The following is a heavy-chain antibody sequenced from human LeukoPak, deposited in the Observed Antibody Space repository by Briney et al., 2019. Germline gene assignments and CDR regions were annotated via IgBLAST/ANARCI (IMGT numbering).Heavy chain of an antibody. Sequence: SSETLSLTCAVYGGSFSGYYWSWIRQPPGKGLEWIGEINHSGSTNYNPSLKSRVTISVDTSKNQFSLKLSSVTAADTAVYYCARGLYSSSCRYGPWGQGTLVTVSS. J-gene: IGHJ5*02. CDR1: GGSFSGYY. CDR2: INHSGST. D-gene: IGHD6-13*01. CDR3: ARGLYSSSCRYGP. V-gene: IGHV4-34*01.